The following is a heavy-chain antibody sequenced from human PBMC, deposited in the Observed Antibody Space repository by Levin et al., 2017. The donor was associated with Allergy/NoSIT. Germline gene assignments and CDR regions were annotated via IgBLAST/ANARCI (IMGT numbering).Heavy chain of an antibody. D-gene: IGHD6-13*01. Sequence: GESLKISCAASGFTFSNVWMNWVRQAPGKGLEWVGRIKSITDGGTTDYAAPVKGRFIISRDDSKNTLYLHLNSLITEDTAVYYCVAAAGGYWGQGTRATVSS. CDR1: GFTFSNVW. J-gene: IGHJ4*02. CDR3: VAAAGGY. V-gene: IGHV3-15*05. CDR2: IKSITDGGTT.